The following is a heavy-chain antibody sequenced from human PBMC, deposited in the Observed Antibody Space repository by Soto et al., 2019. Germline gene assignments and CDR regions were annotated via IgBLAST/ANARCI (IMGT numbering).Heavy chain of an antibody. CDR2: INPNSGGT. CDR1: GYTFTGYY. CDR3: ARVGVTYYYGSGSSPYGMDV. D-gene: IGHD3-10*01. V-gene: IGHV1-2*04. Sequence: ASVKVSCKASGYTFTGYYMHWVRQAPGQGLEWMGWINPNSGGTNYAQKFQGWVTMTRDTSISTAYMELSRLRSDDTAVYYCARVGVTYYYGSGSSPYGMDVWGQGTTVTVSS. J-gene: IGHJ6*02.